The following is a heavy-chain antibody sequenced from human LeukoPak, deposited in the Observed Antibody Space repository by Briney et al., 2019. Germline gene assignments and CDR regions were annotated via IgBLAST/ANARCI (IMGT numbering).Heavy chain of an antibody. CDR3: AKEGIGSTATFFDY. D-gene: IGHD1-1*01. Sequence: HPGGSLRLSCAASGYTFNTYALNWVRQAPGKGLEWVSSISASGDATYYVDSVRGRFTISRDNSNYAGYLQMDSLSAEDTAIYYCAKEGIGSTATFFDYWGQGILVTVSS. J-gene: IGHJ4*02. CDR2: ISASGDAT. CDR1: GYTFNTYA. V-gene: IGHV3-23*01.